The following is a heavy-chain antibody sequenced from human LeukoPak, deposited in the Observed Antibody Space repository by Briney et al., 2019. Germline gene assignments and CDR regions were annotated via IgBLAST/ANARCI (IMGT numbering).Heavy chain of an antibody. CDR2: IIPILGIA. V-gene: IGHV1-69*04. Sequence: SVKVSCKASGGTFSSYAISWVRQAPGQGLEWMGRIIPILGIANYAQKFQGRVTITVDKSTSTAYMELSSLRSEDTAVYYCARDMVRGVIGAFDIWGQGTMVTVSS. CDR3: ARDMVRGVIGAFDI. CDR1: GGTFSSYA. J-gene: IGHJ3*02. D-gene: IGHD3-10*01.